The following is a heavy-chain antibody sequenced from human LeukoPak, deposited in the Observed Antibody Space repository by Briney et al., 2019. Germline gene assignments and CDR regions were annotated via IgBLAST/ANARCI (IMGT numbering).Heavy chain of an antibody. CDR2: INHSGST. D-gene: IGHD6-13*01. CDR1: AGSFSGYY. CDR3: ARCPVSWSGYDAFDI. J-gene: IGHJ3*02. V-gene: IGHV4-34*01. Sequence: PETLSPTCAVYAGSFSGYYWSWIRQPPGKGLEWIGEINHSGSTNYNPSLKSRFTISVDTSKNQFSLKLSSVTAADTAVYYCARCPVSWSGYDAFDIWGQGTMVTVSS.